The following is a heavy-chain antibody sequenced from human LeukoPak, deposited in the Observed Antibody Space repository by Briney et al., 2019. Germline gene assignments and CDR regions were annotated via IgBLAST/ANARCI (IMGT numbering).Heavy chain of an antibody. Sequence: SETLSLTCTVSGSSISSGYYWGWIRQPPGKGLEWIGSVYHSGNTYYSPSLKSRVSISVDTSKNQFSLELSSVTAADTAVYYCARHSAMTTGCFQHWGQGTLVIVSS. CDR1: GSSISSGYY. V-gene: IGHV4-38-2*02. J-gene: IGHJ1*01. D-gene: IGHD4-17*01. CDR2: VYHSGNT. CDR3: ARHSAMTTGCFQH.